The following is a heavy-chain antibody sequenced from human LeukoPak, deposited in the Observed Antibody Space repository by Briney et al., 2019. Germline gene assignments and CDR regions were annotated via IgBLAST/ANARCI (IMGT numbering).Heavy chain of an antibody. CDR3: ARIKAATSADF. D-gene: IGHD2-15*01. Sequence: SETLSLTCTVSGYSITNDYFWGWIRQPPGKGLEWLGRIHHSGSTYIFGPLNSRVTMSLDTSKNQFSLGLSSVTAADTAVYYCARIKAATSADFWGHGTLVTVSS. J-gene: IGHJ4*01. CDR1: GYSITNDYF. V-gene: IGHV4-38-2*02. CDR2: IHHSGST.